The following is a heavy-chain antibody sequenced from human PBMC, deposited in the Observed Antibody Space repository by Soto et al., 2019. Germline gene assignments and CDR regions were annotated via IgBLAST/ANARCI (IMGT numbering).Heavy chain of an antibody. V-gene: IGHV3-11*06. CDR2: ISSSSSYT. Sequence: GGSLGLSCAASGFTFSDYYMSWIRQAPGKGLEWVSYISSSSSYTNYADSVKGRFTISRDNAKNSLYLQMNSLRAEDTAVYYCARAFPDNYSPSYYYGMDVWGQGTTVTVSS. CDR1: GFTFSDYY. J-gene: IGHJ6*02. D-gene: IGHD1-20*01. CDR3: ARAFPDNYSPSYYYGMDV.